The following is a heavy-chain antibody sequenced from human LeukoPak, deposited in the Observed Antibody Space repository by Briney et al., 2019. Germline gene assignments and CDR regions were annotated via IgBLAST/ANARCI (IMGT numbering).Heavy chain of an antibody. CDR3: AKDAYYYDSSGYLQY. V-gene: IGHV3-23*01. Sequence: GGSLRLSCAASGFTFSSYAVSWVRQAPGKGLEWVSAISGSGGSTYYADSVKGRFTISRDNSKNTLYLQMNSLRAEDTAVYYCAKDAYYYDSSGYLQYWGQGTLVTVSS. CDR2: ISGSGGST. D-gene: IGHD3-22*01. J-gene: IGHJ4*02. CDR1: GFTFSSYA.